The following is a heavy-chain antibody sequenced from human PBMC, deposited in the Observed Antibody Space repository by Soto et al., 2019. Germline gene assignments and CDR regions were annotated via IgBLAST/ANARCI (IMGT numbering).Heavy chain of an antibody. CDR3: ASRGKHYIPGSYSGNWFDP. CDR2: INGGNDDS. V-gene: IGHV1-3*01. J-gene: IGHJ5*02. D-gene: IGHD3-10*01. CDR1: GYTFTNYP. Sequence: ASVKVSCKASGYTFTNYPIQWVRQAPGQRLEWMGWINGGNDDSKYSQRFQGRVTITRDTSASTVYMELSSLRSEDTAVYYCASRGKHYIPGSYSGNWFDPWGQGTLVTVSS.